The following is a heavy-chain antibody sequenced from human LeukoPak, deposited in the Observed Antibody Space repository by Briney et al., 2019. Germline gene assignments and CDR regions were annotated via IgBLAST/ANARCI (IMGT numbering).Heavy chain of an antibody. D-gene: IGHD6-6*01. Sequence: EASVKVSCKASGYTFTGYYMHWVRQAPGQGLEWMGWINPNSGGTNYAQKFQGRVTMTRDTSISTAYMELSRLRSDDTAVYYCARDSKGIAARYYYYYMDVWGKGTTVTVSS. CDR3: ARDSKGIAARYYYYYMDV. CDR2: INPNSGGT. CDR1: GYTFTGYY. V-gene: IGHV1-2*02. J-gene: IGHJ6*03.